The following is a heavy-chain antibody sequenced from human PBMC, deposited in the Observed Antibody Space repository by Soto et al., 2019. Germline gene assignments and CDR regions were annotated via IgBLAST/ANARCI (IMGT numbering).Heavy chain of an antibody. CDR3: AKRRESSSAPNYFDY. J-gene: IGHJ4*02. Sequence: SLRLSCAASGFTFSSYAMSWVRQAPGKGLEWVSAISGSGGSTYYADSVKGRFTISRDNSKNTLYLQMNSLRAEDTAVYYCAKRRESSSAPNYFDYWGQGTLVTVSS. V-gene: IGHV3-23*01. CDR2: ISGSGGST. D-gene: IGHD6-6*01. CDR1: GFTFSSYA.